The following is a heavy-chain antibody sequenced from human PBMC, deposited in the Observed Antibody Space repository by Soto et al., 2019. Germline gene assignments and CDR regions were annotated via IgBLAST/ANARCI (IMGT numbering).Heavy chain of an antibody. D-gene: IGHD3-3*01. J-gene: IGHJ5*02. CDR3: ARRVFSVDGWFDP. Sequence: ASVKVSCKASGYTFTSYYMHWVRQAPGQGLEWMGIINPSGGSTSYAQKLQGRVTMTTDTSTSTAYMELRSLRSDDTAVYYCARRVFSVDGWFDPWGQGTLVTVSS. V-gene: IGHV1-46*01. CDR1: GYTFTSYY. CDR2: INPSGGST.